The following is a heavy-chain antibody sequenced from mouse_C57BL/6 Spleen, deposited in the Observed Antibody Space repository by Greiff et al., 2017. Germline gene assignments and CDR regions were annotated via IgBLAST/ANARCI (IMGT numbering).Heavy chain of an antibody. CDR3: ARDAEDGEMDY. J-gene: IGHJ4*01. D-gene: IGHD2-13*01. Sequence: DVMLVESGGGLVQSGRSLRLSCATSGFTFSDFYMEWVRQAPGKGLEWIAASRNKANDYTTEYSASVKGRFIVSRDTSQSILYLQMNALRAEDTAIYYCARDAEDGEMDYWGQGTSVTVSS. CDR1: GFTFSDFY. CDR2: SRNKANDYTT. V-gene: IGHV7-1*01.